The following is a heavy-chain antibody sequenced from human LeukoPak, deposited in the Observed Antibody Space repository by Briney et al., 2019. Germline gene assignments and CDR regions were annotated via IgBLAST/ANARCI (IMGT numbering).Heavy chain of an antibody. CDR3: ARRRYDFWSGYYYWFDP. D-gene: IGHD3-3*01. CDR1: GGSFSGYY. CDR2: INHSGST. V-gene: IGHV4-34*01. J-gene: IGHJ5*02. Sequence: SETLSLTCAVYGGSFSGYYWSRIRQPPGKGLEWIGEINHSGSTNYNPSLKSRVTISVDTSKNQFSLKLSSVTAADTAVYYCARRRYDFWSGYYYWFDPWGQGTLVTVSS.